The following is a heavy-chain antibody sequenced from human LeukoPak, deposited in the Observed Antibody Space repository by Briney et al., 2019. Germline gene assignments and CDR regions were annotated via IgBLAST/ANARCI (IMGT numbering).Heavy chain of an antibody. CDR2: IIPIFGTA. CDR3: AMAKSGYSYGDAFDI. V-gene: IGHV1-69*13. CDR1: GGTFSSYA. Sequence: ASVKVSCKASGGTFSSYAISWVRQAPGQGLEWMGGIIPIFGTANYAQKFQGRATITADESTSTAYMELSSLRSEDTAVYYCAMAKSGYSYGDAFDIWGQGTMVTVSS. J-gene: IGHJ3*02. D-gene: IGHD5-18*01.